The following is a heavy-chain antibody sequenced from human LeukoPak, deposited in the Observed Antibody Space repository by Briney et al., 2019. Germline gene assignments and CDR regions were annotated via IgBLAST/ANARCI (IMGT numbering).Heavy chain of an antibody. CDR2: IKQDGSEK. CDR3: ARRDPWDYYGSGSYSYFDY. D-gene: IGHD3-10*01. Sequence: GGSLRLSCAASGFTFSSYWMSWVRRAPGKGLEWVANIKQDGSEKYYVDSVKGRFTISRDNAKSSLYLQMNSLRAEDTAVYYCARRDPWDYYGSGSYSYFDYWGQGTLVTVSS. CDR1: GFTFSSYW. J-gene: IGHJ4*02. V-gene: IGHV3-7*01.